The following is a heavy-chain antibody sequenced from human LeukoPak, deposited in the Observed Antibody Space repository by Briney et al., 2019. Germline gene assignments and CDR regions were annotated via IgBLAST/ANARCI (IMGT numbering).Heavy chain of an antibody. CDR2: INHSGST. CDR3: ARGQLGYCSSTSCSNWFDP. Sequence: SSETLSLTCAVYGGSFSGYYWSWIRQPPGKGLEWIGEINHSGSTNYNPSLKSRVTISVDTSRNQFSLKLSSVTAADTAVYYCARGQLGYCSSTSCSNWFDPWGQGTLVTVSS. CDR1: GGSFSGYY. J-gene: IGHJ5*02. V-gene: IGHV4-34*01. D-gene: IGHD2-2*01.